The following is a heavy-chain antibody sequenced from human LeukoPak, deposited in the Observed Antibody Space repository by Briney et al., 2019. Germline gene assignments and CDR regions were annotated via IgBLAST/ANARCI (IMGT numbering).Heavy chain of an antibody. Sequence: PGGSLRLSCAVSGITLSNYGMSWVRQAPGKGLEWVAGISDSGGRTNYADSVKGRFTISRDNSKNTVSLQVNSLRAEDTAVYYCAKGSHFANCGQGTLVTVSS. V-gene: IGHV3-23*01. J-gene: IGHJ4*02. CDR2: ISDSGGRT. CDR3: AKGSHFAN. CDR1: GITLSNYG.